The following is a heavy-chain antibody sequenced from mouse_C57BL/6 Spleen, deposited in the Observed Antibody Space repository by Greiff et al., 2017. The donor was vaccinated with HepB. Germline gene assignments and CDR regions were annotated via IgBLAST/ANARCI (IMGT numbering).Heavy chain of an antibody. Sequence: VQLQQSGAELVRPGASVKLSCKASGYTFTDYYINWVKQRPGQGLEWIARIYPGSGNTYYNEKFKGKATLTAEKSSSTAYMQLSSLTSEDSAVYFCARRAYYWAMDYWGQGTSVTVSS. J-gene: IGHJ4*01. D-gene: IGHD3-1*01. V-gene: IGHV1-76*01. CDR2: IYPGSGNT. CDR1: GYTFTDYY. CDR3: ARRAYYWAMDY.